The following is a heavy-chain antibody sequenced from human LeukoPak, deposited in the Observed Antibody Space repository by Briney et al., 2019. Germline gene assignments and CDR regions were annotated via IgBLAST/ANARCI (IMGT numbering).Heavy chain of an antibody. CDR1: GYTFTGYY. CDR2: INPNSGGT. V-gene: IGHV1-2*02. D-gene: IGHD6-19*01. CDR3: ASVYSSGWYYFDY. Sequence: ASVTVSCKASGYTFTGYYMHWVRQAPGQGLEWMGWINPNSGGTNYAQKFQGRATMTRDTSISTAYMELSRLRSDDTAVYYCASVYSSGWYYFDYWGQGTLVTVSS. J-gene: IGHJ4*02.